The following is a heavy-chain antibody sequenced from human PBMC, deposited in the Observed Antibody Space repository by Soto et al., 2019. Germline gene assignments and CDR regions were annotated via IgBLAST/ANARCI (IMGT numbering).Heavy chain of an antibody. J-gene: IGHJ4*02. CDR2: ISGSDAST. CDR3: AKDMLVLVRSVDY. Sequence: CGAECRVIIISYASTMARKDPGKGLDWVSAISGSDASTHYAHPVKGRFTISRDNSKNTLYLQMDSLRAENTAVYYCAKDMLVLVRSVDYSGQGSLDTVSS. V-gene: IGHV3-23*01. D-gene: IGHD3-22*01. CDR1: RVIIISYA.